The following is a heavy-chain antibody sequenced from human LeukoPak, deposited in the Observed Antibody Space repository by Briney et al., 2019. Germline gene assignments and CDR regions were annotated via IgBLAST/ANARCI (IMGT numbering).Heavy chain of an antibody. CDR3: TSTPDYYDSSGIFDY. V-gene: IGHV4-59*01. CDR2: IHYTGST. D-gene: IGHD3-22*01. Sequence: SETLSLTCTVSGGSISSYYWSWIRQPPGKGLEWIGYIHYTGSTNYNPSLKSRVTISVDTSKNQFSLKLSSATAADTAVYYCTSTPDYYDSSGIFDYWGQGTLVTVSS. J-gene: IGHJ4*02. CDR1: GGSISSYY.